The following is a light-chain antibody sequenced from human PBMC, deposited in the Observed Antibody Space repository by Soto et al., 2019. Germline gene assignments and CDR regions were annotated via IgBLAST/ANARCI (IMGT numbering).Light chain of an antibody. J-gene: IGKJ2*01. CDR3: QQYHSYPYT. CDR2: DAS. V-gene: IGKV1-5*01. Sequence: DIHLTQSPSPLSASVGDRVTISWRARQSISGRLAWYQQKAGRVPNLLIYDASTLETGVPLRFSGSGSGTEFTLTISGLQPDDFATYYCQQYHSYPYTFGEGTKLDIK. CDR1: QSISGR.